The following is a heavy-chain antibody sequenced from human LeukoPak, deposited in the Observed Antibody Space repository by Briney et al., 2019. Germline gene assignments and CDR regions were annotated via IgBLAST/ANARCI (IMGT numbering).Heavy chain of an antibody. CDR3: ATYCGSSSCYGSFAY. CDR1: GGSISSSNYY. V-gene: IGHV4-39*01. J-gene: IGHJ4*02. CDR2: IYYSGST. Sequence: PSETLSLTCTVSGGSISSSNYYWGWIRQPPGKGLEWIGSIYYSGSTYYNPSLKSRVTISVDTSKNQFSLKLNSVTAADTAVYYCATYCGSSSCYGSFAYWGQGTLVTVSS. D-gene: IGHD2-2*01.